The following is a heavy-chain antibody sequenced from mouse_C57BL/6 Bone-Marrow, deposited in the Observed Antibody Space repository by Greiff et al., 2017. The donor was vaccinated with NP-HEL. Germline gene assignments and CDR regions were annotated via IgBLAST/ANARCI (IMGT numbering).Heavy chain of an antibody. V-gene: IGHV1-69*01. J-gene: IGHJ1*03. Sequence: QVHVKQPGAELVMPGASVKLSCKASGYTFTSYWMHWVKQRPGQGLEWIGEIDPSDSYTNYNQKFKGKSTLTVDKSSSTAYMQLSSLTSEDSAVYYCASPHYYGSSDWYFDVWGTGTTVTVSS. D-gene: IGHD1-1*01. CDR2: IDPSDSYT. CDR3: ASPHYYGSSDWYFDV. CDR1: GYTFTSYW.